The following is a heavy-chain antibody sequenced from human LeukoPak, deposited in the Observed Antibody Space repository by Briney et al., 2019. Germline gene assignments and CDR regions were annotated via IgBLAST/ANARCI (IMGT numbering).Heavy chain of an antibody. J-gene: IGHJ6*02. V-gene: IGHV4-59*08. CDR1: GDSIRTYS. CDR3: ARTYCSSTSCYYYYGMDV. D-gene: IGHD2-2*01. CDR2: IDYTGST. Sequence: SETLSLTCTVSGDSIRTYSWSWIRQSPGKGLEWIGYIDYTGSTNYNPSLKSRVTISVDTSKNQFSLKLSSVTAADTAVYYCARTYCSSTSCYYYYGMDVWGQGTTVTVSS.